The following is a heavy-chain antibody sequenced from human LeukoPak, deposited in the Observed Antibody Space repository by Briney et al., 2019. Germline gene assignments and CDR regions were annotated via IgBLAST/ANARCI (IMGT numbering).Heavy chain of an antibody. V-gene: IGHV1-69*05. CDR2: IIPIFGTA. J-gene: IGHJ4*02. D-gene: IGHD5-18*01. CDR3: ARDRGQLWLLYFDY. Sequence: GASVKVSCKASGGTFISYAISWVRQAPGQGLEWMGRIIPIFGTANYAQKFQGRVTITTDESTSTAYMELSSLRSEDTAVYYCARDRGQLWLLYFDYWGQGTLVTVSS. CDR1: GGTFISYA.